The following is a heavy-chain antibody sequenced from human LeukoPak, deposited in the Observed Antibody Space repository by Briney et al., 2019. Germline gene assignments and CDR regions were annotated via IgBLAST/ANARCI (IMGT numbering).Heavy chain of an antibody. D-gene: IGHD3-10*01. CDR2: ISSDGNNK. CDR1: GFTFSNYG. Sequence: GGSLRLSCVASGFTFSNYGLHWVRQAPGKGLEWVAVISSDGNNKYYADSVKGRFTISRDNSKNTLYLQMNSLRTEDTAVYYCAKSYFGSVNYYSLLVYYFDYWGRGTLVTVSS. J-gene: IGHJ4*02. CDR3: AKSYFGSVNYYSLLVYYFDY. V-gene: IGHV3-30*18.